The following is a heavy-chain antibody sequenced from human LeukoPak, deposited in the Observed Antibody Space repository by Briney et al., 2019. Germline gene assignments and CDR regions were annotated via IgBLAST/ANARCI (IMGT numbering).Heavy chain of an antibody. D-gene: IGHD2-21*01. Sequence: PGGSLRLSCSASGFTFRSYAMHWVRQAPGKELDYFSSINSDGSTTYYAHSVKVRFTISRDNSKITMYLQVGSLRHEDMGVYYCARAVVVSRYLDYWGPGTLVTVSS. J-gene: IGHJ4*02. CDR3: ARAVVVSRYLDY. V-gene: IGHV3-64*01. CDR1: GFTFRSYA. CDR2: INSDGSTT.